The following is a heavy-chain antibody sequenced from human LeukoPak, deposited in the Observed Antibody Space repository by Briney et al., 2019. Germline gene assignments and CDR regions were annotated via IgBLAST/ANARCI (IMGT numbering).Heavy chain of an antibody. D-gene: IGHD6-13*01. V-gene: IGHV3-30-3*01. J-gene: IGHJ4*02. CDR2: ISYNGSNK. Sequence: GGSLRLSCAASGFTFSSYAMHWVRQAPGKGLEWVAVISYNGSNKYYAASVKGRFTISRDNSKNTLYLQMNSLRAEDTAVYYCARDRLGGSSSLSLDYWGQGTLVTVSS. CDR1: GFTFSSYA. CDR3: ARDRLGGSSSLSLDY.